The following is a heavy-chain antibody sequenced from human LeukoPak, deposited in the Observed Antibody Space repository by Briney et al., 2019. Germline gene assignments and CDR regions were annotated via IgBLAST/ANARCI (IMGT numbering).Heavy chain of an antibody. J-gene: IGHJ4*02. CDR3: AKLALSSGDPLRDY. D-gene: IGHD6-25*01. Sequence: PGGSLRLSCAGSGFTFSIYAMTWVRQAPGKGLEWVSSISGRGDSTNYADSVKGRFTISRDNSKNTLYMQMNSLRAEDTAVYYCAKLALSSGDPLRDYWGQGTLVTVSS. CDR1: GFTFSIYA. V-gene: IGHV3-23*01. CDR2: ISGRGDST.